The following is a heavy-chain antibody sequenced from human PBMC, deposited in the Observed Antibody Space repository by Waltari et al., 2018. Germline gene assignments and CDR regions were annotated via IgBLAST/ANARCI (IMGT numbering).Heavy chain of an antibody. CDR3: ARGAYSTSSIHFDL. V-gene: IGHV4-59*01. J-gene: IGHJ2*01. D-gene: IGHD6-6*01. CDR2: IDYSGST. CDR1: GGAISTYY. Sequence: QVQLQESGPGLVKPSETLSLTCTVSGGAISTYYWTWVRQPPGEGLEWIGYIDYSGSTNYSPSLKSRVTSSVDASNNRFSLKLNSVTAADTALYHCARGAYSTSSIHFDLWGRGTLVTVSS.